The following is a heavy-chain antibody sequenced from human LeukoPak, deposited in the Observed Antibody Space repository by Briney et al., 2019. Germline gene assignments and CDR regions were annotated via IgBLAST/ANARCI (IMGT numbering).Heavy chain of an antibody. CDR1: GYSISSGYH. Sequence: PSETLSLTCAVSGYSISSGYHWGWIRQSPGKGLEWIGSIDRSGNKYYHPSLRRRVTLSVDTSNNQFSLQLSSVTAADRARYYCVRSGDYIREGFDYWGQGTLVTVSS. D-gene: IGHD3-22*01. J-gene: IGHJ4*02. V-gene: IGHV4-38-2*01. CDR3: VRSGDYIREGFDY. CDR2: IDRSGNK.